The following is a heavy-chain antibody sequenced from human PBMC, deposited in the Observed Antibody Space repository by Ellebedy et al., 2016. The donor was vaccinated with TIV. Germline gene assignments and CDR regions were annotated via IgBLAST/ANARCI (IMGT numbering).Heavy chain of an antibody. CDR1: GFTFRDYT. Sequence: GESLKISCAASGFTFRDYTMNWVRQAPGKGLEWVSYIDIGATTIYYADSVKGRFTISRDNAKNSLFLQMNSLRADDTAVYYCARGPPLFDPWGQGTLVTVSP. V-gene: IGHV3-48*04. J-gene: IGHJ5*02. CDR3: ARGPPLFDP. CDR2: IDIGATTI.